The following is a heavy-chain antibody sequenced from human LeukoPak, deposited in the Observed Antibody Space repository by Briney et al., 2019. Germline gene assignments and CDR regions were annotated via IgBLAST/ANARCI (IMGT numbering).Heavy chain of an antibody. CDR3: AKRPLGGSGSYRDY. CDR2: ISGSGGST. V-gene: IGHV3-23*01. Sequence: GGSLRLSCAASGFTFSSYAMSWVRQAPGKGLDWVSAISGSGGSTYYADSVKGRFTISRDNSKNTLYLQMNSLRAEDTAVYYCAKRPLGGSGSYRDYWGQGTLVTVSS. J-gene: IGHJ4*02. CDR1: GFTFSSYA. D-gene: IGHD3-10*01.